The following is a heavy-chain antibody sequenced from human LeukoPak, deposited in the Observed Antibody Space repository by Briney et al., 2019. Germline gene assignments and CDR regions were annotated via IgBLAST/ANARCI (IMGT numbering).Heavy chain of an antibody. CDR1: GFTFSNYG. J-gene: IGHJ3*02. V-gene: IGHV3-23*01. D-gene: IGHD2-8*02. CDR2: ISGSGDST. Sequence: GGTLRLSCVASGFTFSNYGMSWVRQAPEKGLEWVSAISGSGDSTYYADSVEGRFTISRDNSKNTLYLQMNSLRAEDTAVYYCAKGPLVTFDIWGQGTMVTVSS. CDR3: AKGPLVTFDI.